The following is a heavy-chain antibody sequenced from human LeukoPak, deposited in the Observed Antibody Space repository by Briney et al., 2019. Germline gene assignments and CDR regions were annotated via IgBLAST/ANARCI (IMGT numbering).Heavy chain of an antibody. Sequence: PSETLSLTCTVSGGSISSYYWSWIRQPAGKGLEWIWRIYTSGSTNYNPSLKSRVTISVDKSKNQFSLKLSSVTAADTAVYYCARVGMTGINWFDPWGQGTLVTVSS. CDR3: ARVGMTGINWFDP. V-gene: IGHV4-4*07. J-gene: IGHJ5*02. CDR2: IYTSGST. D-gene: IGHD1-20*01. CDR1: GGSISSYY.